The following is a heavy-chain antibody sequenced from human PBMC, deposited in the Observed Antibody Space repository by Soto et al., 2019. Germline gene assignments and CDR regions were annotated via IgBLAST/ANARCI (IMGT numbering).Heavy chain of an antibody. CDR3: ARRGYDSSGYPSGDY. D-gene: IGHD3-22*01. V-gene: IGHV5-10-1*01. Sequence: SLKISCKGSGYSFTSYWISWVRQMPGKGLEWMGRIDPSDSYTNYSPSFQGHVTISADKSISTAYLQWSSLKASDTAMYYCARRGYDSSGYPSGDYWGQGTLVTVSS. CDR1: GYSFTSYW. J-gene: IGHJ4*02. CDR2: IDPSDSYT.